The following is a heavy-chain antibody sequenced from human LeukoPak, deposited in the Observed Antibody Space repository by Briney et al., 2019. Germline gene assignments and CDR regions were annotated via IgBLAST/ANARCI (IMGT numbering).Heavy chain of an antibody. J-gene: IGHJ3*02. D-gene: IGHD6-13*01. CDR1: GYTFTSYA. CDR2: INTNTGNP. Sequence: ASVKVSCKASGYTFTSYAMNWVRQAPGQGLEWMGWINTNTGNPTYAQGFTGRFVFSLDTSVSTAYLQISSLKAEDTAVYYCARTPKYSSSWPLVTFDIWGQGTMVTVSS. CDR3: ARTPKYSSSWPLVTFDI. V-gene: IGHV7-4-1*02.